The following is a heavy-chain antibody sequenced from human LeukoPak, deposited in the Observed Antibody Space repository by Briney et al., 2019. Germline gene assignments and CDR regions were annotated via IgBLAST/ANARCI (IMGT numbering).Heavy chain of an antibody. CDR2: ISGYNGNT. V-gene: IGHV1-18*01. D-gene: IGHD2-2*01. CDR1: GYRFTSYG. J-gene: IGHJ4*02. CDR3: AREYCSTTRCYMADY. Sequence: GASVKVSCKASGYRFTSYGISWVRQAPGQGLEWMGWISGYNGNTNYAQKLQGRVTMTTDTSTSIAYMELRSLRSDDTAVYYCAREYCSTTRCYMADYWGQGTLVTVSS.